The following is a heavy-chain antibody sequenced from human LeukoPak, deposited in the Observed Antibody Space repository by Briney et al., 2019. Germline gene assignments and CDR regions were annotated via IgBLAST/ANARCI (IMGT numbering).Heavy chain of an antibody. Sequence: PGGFLRLSCAASGFTFSSYAMSWVRQAPGKGLEWVSAISGSGGSTYYADSVKGRFTISRDNSKNTLYLQMNSLRAEDTAVYYCAKDETYSDILTGYHLPYWGQGTLVTVSS. CDR1: GFTFSSYA. CDR2: ISGSGGST. D-gene: IGHD3-9*01. V-gene: IGHV3-23*01. CDR3: AKDETYSDILTGYHLPY. J-gene: IGHJ4*02.